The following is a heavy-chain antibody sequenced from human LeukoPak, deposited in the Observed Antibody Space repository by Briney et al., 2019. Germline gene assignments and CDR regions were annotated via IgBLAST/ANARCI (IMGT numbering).Heavy chain of an antibody. Sequence: GGSLRLSCAASGFTFSSYSMNWVRQAPGKGLEWVSYISGSSSTIYYADSVKGRFTISRDNAQNSLYLQMNSLRAEDTAVYYCARVRHVPLQYYYMDVWGKGTTVTVSS. CDR3: ARVRHVPLQYYYMDV. CDR2: ISGSSSTI. J-gene: IGHJ6*03. CDR1: GFTFSSYS. V-gene: IGHV3-48*01.